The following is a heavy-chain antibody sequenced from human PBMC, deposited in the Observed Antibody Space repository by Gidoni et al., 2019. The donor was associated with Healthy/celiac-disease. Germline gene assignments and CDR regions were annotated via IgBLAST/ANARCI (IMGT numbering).Heavy chain of an antibody. CDR1: GLTVDDYD. D-gene: IGHD6-19*01. V-gene: IGHV3-9*01. CDR2: IIWKSGSI. Sequence: VQLVESGGGLVQPGRSLRLSCAASGLTVDDYDMHWVRQAPGKGLELVSGIIWKSGSIGYADSVKGRFTISRDNAKNSLYLQMNSLRAEDTALYYCAKCGSSGWYFDYWGQGTLVTVSS. CDR3: AKCGSSGWYFDY. J-gene: IGHJ4*02.